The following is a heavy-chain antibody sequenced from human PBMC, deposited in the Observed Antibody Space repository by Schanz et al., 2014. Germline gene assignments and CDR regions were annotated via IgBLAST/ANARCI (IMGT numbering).Heavy chain of an antibody. D-gene: IGHD6-13*01. CDR2: ISGSGGNT. V-gene: IGHV3-23*01. CDR1: GFSFGTYA. J-gene: IGHJ4*02. CDR3: ARGLIAAAGGAFDY. Sequence: EVHLLESGGGLVQPGGSLRLSCAASGFSFGTYAMSWVRQAPGKGLLWVSIISGSGGNTYYADAVRGRFTISRDNSKTTVYLQMNSLRAEDTAVYYCARGLIAAAGGAFDYWGQGTLVAVSS.